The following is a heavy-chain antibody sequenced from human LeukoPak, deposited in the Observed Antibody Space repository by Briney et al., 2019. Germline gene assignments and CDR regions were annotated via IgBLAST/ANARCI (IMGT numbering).Heavy chain of an antibody. D-gene: IGHD6-19*01. CDR1: GGSISSYY. Sequence: SETLSLTCTVSGGSISSYYWSWIRQPPGKGLEWIGYISYSGSTNFNPSLKSRVTISVDTSKNQFSLRLSSVTAADTAVYYCARHDSSGQYFQHWGQGTLVTVSS. CDR3: ARHDSSGQYFQH. CDR2: ISYSGST. V-gene: IGHV4-59*08. J-gene: IGHJ1*01.